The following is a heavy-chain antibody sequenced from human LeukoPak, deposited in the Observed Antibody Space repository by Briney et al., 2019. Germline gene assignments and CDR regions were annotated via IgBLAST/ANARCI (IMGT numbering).Heavy chain of an antibody. V-gene: IGHV4-61*01. CDR3: ASEGITMVRGVTVNWFDP. J-gene: IGHJ5*02. D-gene: IGHD3-10*01. CDR2: IYYSGST. Sequence: SETLSLTCTVSGRSVSSGSYYWSWIRQPPGKGLEWIGYIYYSGSTNYNPSLKSRVTISVDTSKNQFSLKLSSVTAADTAVYYCASEGITMVRGVTVNWFDPWGQGTLVTVSS. CDR1: GRSVSSGSYY.